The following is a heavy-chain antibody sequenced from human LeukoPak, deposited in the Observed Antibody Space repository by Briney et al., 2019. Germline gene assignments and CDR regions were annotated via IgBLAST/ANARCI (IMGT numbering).Heavy chain of an antibody. Sequence: GGSLKLSCVASGFSFRNYAIHWVRQAPGKGLEYVSVINTDGRITYYADSVKGRFTISRDNSKNTVYLQMGSLRGEDMAVYYCTRDGGSFCDFDYWGQGALVTVSS. V-gene: IGHV3-64*02. CDR3: TRDGGSFCDFDY. CDR1: GFSFRNYA. CDR2: INTDGRIT. J-gene: IGHJ4*02. D-gene: IGHD1-26*01.